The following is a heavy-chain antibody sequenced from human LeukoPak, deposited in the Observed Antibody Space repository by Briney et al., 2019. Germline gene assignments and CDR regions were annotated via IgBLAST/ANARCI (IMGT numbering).Heavy chain of an antibody. Sequence: GGSLRLSCAASGFPFSSYWMSWVRQAPGKGLEWVSAISGSGGSTYYADSVKGRFTISRDNSKNTLYLQMNSLRAEDTAVYYCAKEAEKWELLGYFDLWGRGTLVTVSS. CDR1: GFPFSSYW. V-gene: IGHV3-23*01. D-gene: IGHD1-26*01. CDR2: ISGSGGST. CDR3: AKEAEKWELLGYFDL. J-gene: IGHJ2*01.